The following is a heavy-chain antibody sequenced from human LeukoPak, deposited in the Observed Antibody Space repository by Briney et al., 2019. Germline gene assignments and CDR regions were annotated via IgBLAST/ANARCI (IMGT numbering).Heavy chain of an antibody. D-gene: IGHD5-24*01. CDR1: GFTFSDYY. CDR3: ARDDVGDGYNYDYYYYYMDV. V-gene: IGHV3-11*04. Sequence: PGGSLRLSCAASGFTFSDYYMSWIRQAPGKGLEWVSYISSSGSTIYYADSVKGRFTISRDNAKNSLYLQMNSLRAEDTAVYYCARDDVGDGYNYDYYYYYMDVWGKGTTVTVSS. CDR2: ISSSGSTI. J-gene: IGHJ6*03.